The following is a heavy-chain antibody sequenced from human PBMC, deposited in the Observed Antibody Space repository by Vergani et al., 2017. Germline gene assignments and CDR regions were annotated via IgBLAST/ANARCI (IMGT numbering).Heavy chain of an antibody. D-gene: IGHD3-10*01. J-gene: IGHJ6*03. V-gene: IGHV1-69*01. Sequence: QVQLVQSGAEVKKPGSSVKVSCKASGGTFSSYAISWVRPAPGQGLEWMGGIIPIFGTANYAQKFQGRVTITADESPSTAYMERSSLRSEDTAVYYCARVQFAQSQKKLWFGEFYYYYMDFWGKGTTVTVSS. CDR2: IIPIFGTA. CDR1: GGTFSSYA. CDR3: ARVQFAQSQKKLWFGEFYYYYMDF.